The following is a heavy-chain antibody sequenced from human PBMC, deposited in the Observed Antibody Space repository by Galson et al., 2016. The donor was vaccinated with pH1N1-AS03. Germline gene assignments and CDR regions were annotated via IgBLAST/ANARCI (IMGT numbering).Heavy chain of an antibody. D-gene: IGHD1-26*01. CDR2: INPMVGLA. CDR3: ARGVGATSYNFYAMDV. J-gene: IGHJ6*02. CDR1: GYTFTSYG. Sequence: SVKVSCKASGYTFTSYGLSWLRQAPGQGLEWMGRINPMVGLADYAQKFQDRVTITAEKSTSTVYMELGSLRSEDTAVYYCARGVGATSYNFYAMDVWGQGTTVTVSS. V-gene: IGHV1-69*04.